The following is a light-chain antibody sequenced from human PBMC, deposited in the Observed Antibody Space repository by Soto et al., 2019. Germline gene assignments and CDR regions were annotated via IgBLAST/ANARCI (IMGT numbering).Light chain of an antibody. CDR1: QSISSY. CDR2: AAS. V-gene: IGKV1-39*01. J-gene: IGKJ5*01. Sequence: DIQMTQSPSSLSASVGDRVTITCRASQSISSYLNWYQQKPGKAPNLLIYAASSLQSGVPPRFSGSGSGPDFTLTISRLKHEEFATYYRQQSYSSLLTVGQVTRRVIK. CDR3: QQSYSSLLT.